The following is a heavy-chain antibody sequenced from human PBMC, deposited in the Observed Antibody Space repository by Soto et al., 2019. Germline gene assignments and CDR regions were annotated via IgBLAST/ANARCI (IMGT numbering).Heavy chain of an antibody. V-gene: IGHV5-51*01. Sequence: EVQLVQSGAEVKKPGESLKISCKGSGYTFTNYWIGWLRQMPGKGLEWMGIIYPSDSDTTYNPSFEGQVTMSADKSIITAYLQWSSLKASDTAMYYCARLRGGFGAHEAFDYWGQGTLVTVSS. CDR1: GYTFTNYW. J-gene: IGHJ4*02. CDR2: IYPSDSDT. D-gene: IGHD5-12*01. CDR3: ARLRGGFGAHEAFDY.